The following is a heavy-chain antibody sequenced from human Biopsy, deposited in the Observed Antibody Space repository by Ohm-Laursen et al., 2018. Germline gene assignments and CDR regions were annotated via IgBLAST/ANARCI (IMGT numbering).Heavy chain of an antibody. J-gene: IGHJ6*02. CDR3: ARDRYYGSESYYSHYNMDV. CDR1: GFTFSTYA. CDR2: ITSSGAST. Sequence: GSLRLSCSASGFTFSTYAMSWVRQAPGKGLEWVSSITSSGASTDFADSVKGRFTISRDNSKNTLYLQMNSLRAADTAVYYCARDRYYGSESYYSHYNMDVWGQGTTVSVSS. D-gene: IGHD3-10*01. V-gene: IGHV3-23*01.